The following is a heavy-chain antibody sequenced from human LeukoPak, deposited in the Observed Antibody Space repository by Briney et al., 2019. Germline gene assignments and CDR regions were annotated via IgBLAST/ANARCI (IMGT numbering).Heavy chain of an antibody. Sequence: GESLKISCKGSGYSFTSYWIGWVRQMPGKGLEWMGIIYPGDSDTRYSPSFQGQVTISADKSISTAYLQWGSLKASDTAMYYCASSTRTGYCSSTSCPFDYWGQGTLVTVSS. CDR2: IYPGDSDT. D-gene: IGHD2-2*01. CDR1: GYSFTSYW. J-gene: IGHJ4*02. CDR3: ASSTRTGYCSSTSCPFDY. V-gene: IGHV5-51*01.